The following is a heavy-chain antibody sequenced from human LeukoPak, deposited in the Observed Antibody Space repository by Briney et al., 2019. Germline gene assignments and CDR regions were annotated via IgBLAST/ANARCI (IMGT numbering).Heavy chain of an antibody. Sequence: GASVKVSCKASGYTFTSYAMHWVRQAPGQRLEWMGWINAGNGNTKYSQKFQGRVTITRDTSASTAYMELSSLGSEDTAVYYCARKGYSDKKSFDYWGQGTLVTVSS. CDR3: ARKGYSDKKSFDY. J-gene: IGHJ4*02. V-gene: IGHV1-3*01. D-gene: IGHD6-13*01. CDR1: GYTFTSYA. CDR2: INAGNGNT.